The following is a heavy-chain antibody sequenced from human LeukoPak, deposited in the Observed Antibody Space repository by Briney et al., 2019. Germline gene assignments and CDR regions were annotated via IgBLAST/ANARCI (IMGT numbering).Heavy chain of an antibody. Sequence: GGSLRLSCAASGFTFRNHWMHWVRLTPGKGLVWVSRISSDGSSTTYADSVKGRFTISRDNAKNTLYLQMNNLRAEDAAMYYCARDQRVTGRPDIDYWGQGTLVIVSS. D-gene: IGHD6-6*01. CDR3: ARDQRVTGRPDIDY. V-gene: IGHV3-74*03. CDR1: GFTFRNHW. CDR2: ISSDGSST. J-gene: IGHJ4*02.